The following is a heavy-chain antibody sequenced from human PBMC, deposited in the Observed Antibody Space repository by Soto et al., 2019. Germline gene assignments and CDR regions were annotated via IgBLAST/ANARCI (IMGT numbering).Heavy chain of an antibody. J-gene: IGHJ4*02. CDR2: IYPGDSDT. V-gene: IGHV5-51*01. CDR3: ARTPYSSSWYHY. CDR1: GYSFTIYW. Sequence: PGESLKISCNGSGYSFTIYWIVWVRQMPGKGLEWIGIIYPGDSDTRYSPSFQGQVTISADKSISTAYLQWSSLKASDTAMYYCARTPYSSSWYHYWGQGTLVTVSS. D-gene: IGHD6-13*01.